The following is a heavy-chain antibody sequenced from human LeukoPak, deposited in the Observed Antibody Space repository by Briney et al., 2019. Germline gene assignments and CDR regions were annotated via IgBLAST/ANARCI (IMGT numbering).Heavy chain of an antibody. V-gene: IGHV1-18*01. D-gene: IGHD6-13*01. CDR3: ARDPLSSTWSPYYFTLDA. CDR1: GYTFTSYA. Sequence: ASVKVSCKASGYTFTSYAIDWVRQAPGQGLEWLGWISAYDGSTISAQDLQGRVTMTTDTSTTTAYMELTRLRSDDTAVYYCARDPLSSTWSPYYFTLDAWGQGTTVIVSS. J-gene: IGHJ6*02. CDR2: ISAYDGST.